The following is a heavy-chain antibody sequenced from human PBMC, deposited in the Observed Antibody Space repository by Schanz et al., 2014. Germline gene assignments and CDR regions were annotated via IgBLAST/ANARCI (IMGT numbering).Heavy chain of an antibody. D-gene: IGHD6-19*01. CDR1: GYTFTSYD. J-gene: IGHJ2*01. V-gene: IGHV1-2*04. Sequence: QVQVVQSGAEVKKPGASVKVSCTASGYTFTSYDINWVRQAPGQGLEWMGRINPNSGDTNYAQKLQGWVTMTRDTSISTAYMEVSRLKSDDTAVYYCARLSVAGRPHVNYWYFDLWGRGTLVTVSS. CDR2: INPNSGDT. CDR3: ARLSVAGRPHVNYWYFDL.